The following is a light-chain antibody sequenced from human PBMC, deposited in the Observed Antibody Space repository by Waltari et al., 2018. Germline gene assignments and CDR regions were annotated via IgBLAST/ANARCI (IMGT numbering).Light chain of an antibody. CDR2: DNT. V-gene: IGLV1-40*01. J-gene: IGLJ3*02. Sequence: SVLTQPPSVSGAPGQRVTLPCTGSSDNIGAGYDVPWYQPLPGRAPKLLISDNTNRPSGVPDRFSGSKSGTSASLAIAGLQAEDEADYYCQSYDSSLSAWVFGGGTKLTVL. CDR1: SDNIGAGYD. CDR3: QSYDSSLSAWV.